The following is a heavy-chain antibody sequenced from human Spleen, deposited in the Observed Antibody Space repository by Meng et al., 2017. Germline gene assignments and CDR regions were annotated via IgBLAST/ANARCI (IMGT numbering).Heavy chain of an antibody. CDR3: ARGPTTMAHDFDY. D-gene: IGHD4-11*01. CDR1: GGSFSDYY. J-gene: IGHJ4*02. Sequence: APLQQWGAGLLKPSDTPSLLCVVSGGSFSDYYWSWIRQPPGKGLEWIGEINHSGSTNYNPSLERRATISVDTSQNNLSLKLSSVTAADSAVYYCARGPTTMAHDFDYWGQGTLVTVSS. CDR2: INHSGST. V-gene: IGHV4-34*01.